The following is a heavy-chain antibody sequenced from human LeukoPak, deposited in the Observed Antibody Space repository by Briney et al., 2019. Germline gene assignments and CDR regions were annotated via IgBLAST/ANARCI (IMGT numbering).Heavy chain of an antibody. V-gene: IGHV3-11*04. CDR1: GFTFSDFY. CDR2: ISSSSSTI. CDR3: ARRYCSSTTCPNFDY. J-gene: IGHJ4*02. Sequence: PGGSLRLSCAASGFTFSDFYMNWVRQAPGKGLEWVSYISSSSSTIYYADSVKGRFTISRDNAKNSLFLQMNSLRDEDTAVYYCARRYCSSTTCPNFDYWGQGTLVTVSS. D-gene: IGHD2-2*01.